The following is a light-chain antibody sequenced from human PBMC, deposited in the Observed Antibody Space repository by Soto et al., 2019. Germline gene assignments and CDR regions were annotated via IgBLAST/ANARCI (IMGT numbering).Light chain of an antibody. Sequence: IQLTKSASSVSASVGDRVTITCRASQDIAIYLAWYQQKPGEAPKLLIYAASTLYGGVPSRFSGSGSGTDFALTITSLQAEDFATYYCQQLRMYPSTFGGGT. CDR2: AAS. V-gene: IGKV1-9*01. J-gene: IGKJ4*01. CDR1: QDIAIY. CDR3: QQLRMYPST.